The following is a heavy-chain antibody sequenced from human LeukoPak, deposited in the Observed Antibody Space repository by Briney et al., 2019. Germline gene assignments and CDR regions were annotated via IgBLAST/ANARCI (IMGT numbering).Heavy chain of an antibody. V-gene: IGHV4-38-2*02. J-gene: IGHJ4*02. CDR3: ARAPGLYSSGWFGY. Sequence: SETLSLTCTVSGYSISSGYYWGWIRQPPGKGLEWIGSIYHSGSTYYNPSLKSRVTISVDTSKNQFSLKLSSVTAADTAVYYCARAPGLYSSGWFGYWGQGTLVTVSS. D-gene: IGHD6-19*01. CDR2: IYHSGST. CDR1: GYSISSGYY.